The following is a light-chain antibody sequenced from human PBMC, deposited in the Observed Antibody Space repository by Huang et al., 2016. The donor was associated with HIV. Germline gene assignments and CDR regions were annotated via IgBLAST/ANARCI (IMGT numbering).Light chain of an antibody. V-gene: IGKV1-39*01. CDR1: QNIRNY. J-gene: IGKJ3*01. CDR3: QQSYALPLT. CDR2: ATS. Sequence: DIQMTQSPISLSASVGNRVALTWRTSQNIRNYLNWYQEKPGKAPNFLLYATSRLVTGVPSRFSGGGSGSNFTLTITNLQPEDIATYDCQQSYALPLTVGTGTKVNVK.